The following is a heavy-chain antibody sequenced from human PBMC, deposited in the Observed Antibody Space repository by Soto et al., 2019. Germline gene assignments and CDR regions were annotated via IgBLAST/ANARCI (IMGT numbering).Heavy chain of an antibody. Sequence: GGSLRLSCAASGFTFSNAWMSWVRQAPAKGLEWVGRIKSKTDGGTTDYAAPVKGRFTISRDDSKNTLYLQMNSLKTEDTAVYYCTTVMQGYSYGYYFDYWGQGTLVTVSS. CDR3: TTVMQGYSYGYYFDY. CDR2: IKSKTDGGTT. D-gene: IGHD5-18*01. CDR1: GFTFSNAW. V-gene: IGHV3-15*01. J-gene: IGHJ4*02.